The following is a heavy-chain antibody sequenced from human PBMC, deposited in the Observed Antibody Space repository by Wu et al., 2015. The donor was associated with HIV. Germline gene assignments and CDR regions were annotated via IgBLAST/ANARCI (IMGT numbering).Heavy chain of an antibody. Sequence: QVQLVQSRAGVKKPGASVKLSCTTFGYKFINNFLHWVRQAPGQGPEWMGVINPRSDSTTYAQPFEGRVNVTRDTSRNTVYMELSGLRSEDTATYYCARGDQGYTYGYGLDFWGQGPWSPSPQ. J-gene: IGHJ4*02. CDR3: ARGDQGYTYGYGLDF. CDR2: INPRSDST. D-gene: IGHD5-18*01. CDR1: GYKFINNF. V-gene: IGHV1-46*01.